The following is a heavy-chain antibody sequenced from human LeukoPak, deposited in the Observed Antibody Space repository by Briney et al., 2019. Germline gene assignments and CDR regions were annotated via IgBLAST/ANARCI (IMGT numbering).Heavy chain of an antibody. V-gene: IGHV1-2*06. CDR3: ARGTLMDYGMDV. J-gene: IGHJ6*02. CDR1: GFTFTGYY. CDR2: FNPNNGGT. Sequence: ASVKVSCKASGFTFTGYYMHWVRQAPGRGLEWMGRFNPNNGGTNYAQNFQGRVTMTRDTSISIAYMELSRLRSDDTAVYYCARGTLMDYGMDVWGQGTTVTVSS. D-gene: IGHD3/OR15-3a*01.